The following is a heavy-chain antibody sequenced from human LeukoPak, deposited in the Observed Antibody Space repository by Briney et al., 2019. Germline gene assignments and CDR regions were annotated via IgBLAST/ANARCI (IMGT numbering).Heavy chain of an antibody. CDR1: GFSLSSFC. J-gene: IGHJ4*02. Sequence: PGRSMTLSCLAYGFSLSSFCMDWVSQAEGKGMGWVAGISYDGSNKYYADSVKGRFTISRDNSNNTLYLQMNSLIAVDTAVDYCAKPYSSSWFYFDYWGQGTLVTFSS. D-gene: IGHD6-13*01. V-gene: IGHV3-30*18. CDR2: ISYDGSNK. CDR3: AKPYSSSWFYFDY.